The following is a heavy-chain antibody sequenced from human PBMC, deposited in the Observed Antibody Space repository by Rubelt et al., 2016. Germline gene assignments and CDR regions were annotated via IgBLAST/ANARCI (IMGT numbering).Heavy chain of an antibody. CDR3: IREISH. V-gene: IGHV3-73*01. D-gene: IGHD2/OR15-2a*01. CDR1: GFTFSGSA. J-gene: IGHJ4*02. Sequence: EVQLVESGGGLVQPGGSLKLSCAASGFTFSGSAMPWVRQASGKGLEWVGRIRSKANSYEPAYAAPVKGRFTISRDDSKNTAYLQMNSLKTEDTAVYYCIREISHWGQGTLVTVSS. CDR2: IRSKANSYEP.